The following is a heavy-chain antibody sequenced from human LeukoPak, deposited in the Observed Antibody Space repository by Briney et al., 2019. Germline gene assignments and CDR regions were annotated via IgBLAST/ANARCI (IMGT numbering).Heavy chain of an antibody. J-gene: IGHJ4*02. D-gene: IGHD5-24*01. CDR1: GFSLSTNKVG. V-gene: IGHV2-5*02. Sequence: SGPTLVNPTQTLTLTCTFSGFSLSTNKVGVGWIRQPPGKALGWLALIYWDDDKRYSPSLKSRLTITKDTSKNRVVLSMTNMDPVDTATYYCAHSETRDTYFDYWGQGTLVTVSS. CDR3: AHSETRDTYFDY. CDR2: IYWDDDK.